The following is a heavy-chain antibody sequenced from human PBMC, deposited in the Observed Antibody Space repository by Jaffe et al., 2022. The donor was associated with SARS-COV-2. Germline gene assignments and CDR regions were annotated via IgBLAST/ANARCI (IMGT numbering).Heavy chain of an antibody. J-gene: IGHJ4*02. Sequence: EVQLVESGGGLVQPGGSLRLSCVDFGFTFSRDWMSWVRQAPGKGLEWVAAIKPDGSESYYVDSVKGRFTISRDNAKNSLSLQMNSLRAEDTAVYYCARYDSAGVVRGYYWGQGTLVTVST. CDR1: GFTFSRDW. CDR3: ARYDSAGVVRGYY. D-gene: IGHD3-22*01. V-gene: IGHV3-7*03. CDR2: IKPDGSES.